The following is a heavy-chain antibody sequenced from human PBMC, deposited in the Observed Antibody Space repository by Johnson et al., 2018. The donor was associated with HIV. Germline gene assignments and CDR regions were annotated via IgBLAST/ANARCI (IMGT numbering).Heavy chain of an antibody. CDR3: AKRSGSYAFDI. J-gene: IGHJ3*02. Sequence: VQLVESGGGLVQPGRSLRLSCAASGFTFSIYGMHWVRQAPGKGLEWVANIKQGGSEKYYVDSVKGRFTISRDNAKKSLYLQMNSLRAEDTAVYYCAKRSGSYAFDIWGQGTMVTVSS. CDR1: GFTFSIYG. V-gene: IGHV3-7*03. D-gene: IGHD3-22*01. CDR2: IKQGGSEK.